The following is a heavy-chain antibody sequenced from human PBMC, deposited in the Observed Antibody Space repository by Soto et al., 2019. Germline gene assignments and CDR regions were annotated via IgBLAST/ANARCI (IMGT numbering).Heavy chain of an antibody. Sequence: PGRSLRLSCAASGFTFSSYAMSWVRQAPGKGLEWVSAISGSGGSTYYADSVKGRFTISRDNSKNTLYLQMNSLRAEDTAVYYCAKDPRMNSSGYRGYAFDIWGQGNLVTLSS. CDR2: ISGSGGST. CDR1: GFTFSSYA. J-gene: IGHJ3*02. D-gene: IGHD3-22*01. CDR3: AKDPRMNSSGYRGYAFDI. V-gene: IGHV3-23*01.